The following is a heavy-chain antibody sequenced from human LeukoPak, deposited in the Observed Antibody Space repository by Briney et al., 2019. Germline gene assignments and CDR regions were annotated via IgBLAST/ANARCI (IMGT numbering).Heavy chain of an antibody. CDR3: ARFRGGYVDTASLDY. J-gene: IGHJ4*02. CDR1: GFTFSSYW. Sequence: GGSLRLSCAASGFTFSSYWMSWVRQAPGKGLEWVANIKQDGSEKYYVDSVKGRFTISRDNAKNSLYLQMNSLRAEDTAVYYCARFRGGYVDTASLDYWGQGTLVTVSS. D-gene: IGHD5-18*01. CDR2: IKQDGSEK. V-gene: IGHV3-7*01.